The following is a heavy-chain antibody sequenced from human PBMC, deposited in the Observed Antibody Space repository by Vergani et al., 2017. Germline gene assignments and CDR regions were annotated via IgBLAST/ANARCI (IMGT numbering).Heavy chain of an antibody. D-gene: IGHD6-6*01. Sequence: QVQLQESGPGLVKPSETLSLTCTVSGGSVSSGSYYWSWIRQPAGKGLEWIGYIYYSGSTNYNPSLKSRVTISVDTSENQFSMKLSSVTAADTAVYYCARVAGSSSFDYWGQGTLVTVSS. V-gene: IGHV4-61*10. CDR2: IYYSGST. J-gene: IGHJ4*02. CDR1: GGSVSSGSYY. CDR3: ARVAGSSSFDY.